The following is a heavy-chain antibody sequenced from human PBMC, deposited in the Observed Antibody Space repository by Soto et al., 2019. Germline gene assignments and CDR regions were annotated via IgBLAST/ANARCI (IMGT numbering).Heavy chain of an antibody. D-gene: IGHD6-13*01. CDR3: ARGEYSSSWFNWFDP. V-gene: IGHV4-30-4*01. CDR1: GGSISSGDYY. J-gene: IGHJ5*02. Sequence: SETLSLTCTVSGGSISSGDYYWSWIRQPPGKGLEWIGYIYYSGSTYYNPSLKSRVTISVDTSKNQFSLKLSSVTAADTAVYYCARGEYSSSWFNWFDPWGQGTLVTVAS. CDR2: IYYSGST.